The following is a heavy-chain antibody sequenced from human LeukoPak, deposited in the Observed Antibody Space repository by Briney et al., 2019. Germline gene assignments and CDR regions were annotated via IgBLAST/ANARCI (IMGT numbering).Heavy chain of an antibody. CDR2: INSDGSST. CDR3: AKAFFPYYYDSSGYYSGVYFQH. CDR1: GFTFSSYW. J-gene: IGHJ1*01. V-gene: IGHV3-74*01. D-gene: IGHD3-22*01. Sequence: PGGSLRLSCAASGFTFSSYWMHWVRQAPGKGLVWVSRINSDGSSTSYADSVRGRFSISRDNAKNTLYLQMNSLRAEDTAVYYCAKAFFPYYYDSSGYYSGVYFQHWGQGTLVTVSS.